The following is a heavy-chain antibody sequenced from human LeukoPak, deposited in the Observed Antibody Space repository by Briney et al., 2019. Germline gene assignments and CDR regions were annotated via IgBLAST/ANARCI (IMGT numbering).Heavy chain of an antibody. V-gene: IGHV1-18*01. CDR2: ISAYNGNT. J-gene: IGHJ5*02. Sequence: ASVTVSFKASGYTFTSYGISWVRQAPGQGLAWMGCISAYNGNTNYSQKLQGRVTITTDTSTSTAYMELRSRTSDETAVYYCARDNWFDPWGQGTLVTVSS. CDR1: GYTFTSYG. CDR3: ARDNWFDP.